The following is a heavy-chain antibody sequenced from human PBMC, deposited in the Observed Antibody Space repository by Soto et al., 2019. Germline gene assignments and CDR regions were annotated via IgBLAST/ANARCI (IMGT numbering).Heavy chain of an antibody. D-gene: IGHD3-3*01. V-gene: IGHV3-30-3*01. J-gene: IGHJ3*02. CDR3: ARDRHEMEGNAFDI. CDR1: GFTFSSYA. CDR2: ISYDGSNK. Sequence: GGSLRLSCAASGFTFSSYAMHWVRQAPGKGLEWVAVISYDGSNKYYADSVKGRVTISRDNSKNTLYLQMNSLRAEDTAVYYCARDRHEMEGNAFDIWGQGTRVTVSS.